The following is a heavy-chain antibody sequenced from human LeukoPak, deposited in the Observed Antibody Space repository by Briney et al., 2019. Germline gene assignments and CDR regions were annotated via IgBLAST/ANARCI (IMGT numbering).Heavy chain of an antibody. J-gene: IGHJ4*02. CDR3: TREGCGDTSCYTNDY. CDR1: EFTFSASP. V-gene: IGHV3-73*01. CDR2: ITGTHAT. Sequence: GGSLRLSCAASEFTFSASPIHWVRQASGKGLEWVGRITGTHATAYSATLKGRFTISRDDSKYTTFLQMNSLETEDTAVYYCTREGCGDTSCYTNDYWGQGTLVTVSS. D-gene: IGHD2-2*02.